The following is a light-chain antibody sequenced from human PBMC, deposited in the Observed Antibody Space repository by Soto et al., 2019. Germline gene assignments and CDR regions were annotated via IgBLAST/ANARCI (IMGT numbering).Light chain of an antibody. CDR3: QQYNSYSPYT. CDR1: QSISSW. Sequence: DIQMTQSPSTLSASVGDRVTITCRASQSISSWLAWYQQKPGKAPKLLIYDASSLESGVPSRFSGSGSGTEFTLTISSRQPDDLATDYCQQYNSYSPYTFGQGTKLEIK. V-gene: IGKV1-5*01. J-gene: IGKJ2*01. CDR2: DAS.